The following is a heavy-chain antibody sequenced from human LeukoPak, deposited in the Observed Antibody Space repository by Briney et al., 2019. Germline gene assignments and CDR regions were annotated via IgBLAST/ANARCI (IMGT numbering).Heavy chain of an antibody. CDR1: GYTLTELS. V-gene: IGHV1-24*01. D-gene: IGHD1-26*01. J-gene: IGHJ4*02. CDR2: FDPEDGET. Sequence: ASVKVSCKVSGYTLTELSMHWVRQAPGKGLEWMGGFDPEDGETIYAQKFQGRVTMTEDTSTDTAYMELSSPRSEDTAVYYCAIDISGASGSYYLYYFDYWGQGTLVTVSS. CDR3: AIDISGASGSYYLYYFDY.